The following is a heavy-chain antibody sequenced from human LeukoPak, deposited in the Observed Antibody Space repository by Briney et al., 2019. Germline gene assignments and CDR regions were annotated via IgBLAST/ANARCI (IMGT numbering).Heavy chain of an antibody. V-gene: IGHV3-21*01. CDR3: ARRIVATKHFDY. Sequence: GSLRLSCAASGFTFSSYSMNWVRQAPGKGLEWVSSISSSSSYIYYADSVKGRFTISRDNAKNSLYLQMNSLRAEDTAVYYCARRIVATKHFDYWGQGTLVTVSS. J-gene: IGHJ4*02. CDR2: ISSSSSYI. CDR1: GFTFSSYS. D-gene: IGHD5-12*01.